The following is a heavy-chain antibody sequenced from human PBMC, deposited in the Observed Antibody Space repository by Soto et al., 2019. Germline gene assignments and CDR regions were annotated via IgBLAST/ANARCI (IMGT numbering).Heavy chain of an antibody. V-gene: IGHV1-69*01. Sequence: QVQLVQSGAEVKKPGSSVKVYCNASGGTFSSYAIRGVRQAPGQGLEWMGGIIPIFGTANYAQKFQGRVAMTADESTSTAYMELSSLRSEDTAVYYCARRYYDSSGYFGYSSFDPWGQGTLVTVSS. CDR3: ARRYYDSSGYFGYSSFDP. J-gene: IGHJ5*02. D-gene: IGHD3-22*01. CDR2: IIPIFGTA. CDR1: GGTFSSYA.